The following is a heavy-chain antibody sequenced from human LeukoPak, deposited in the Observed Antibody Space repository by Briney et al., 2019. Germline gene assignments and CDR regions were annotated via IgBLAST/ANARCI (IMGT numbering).Heavy chain of an antibody. CDR1: GFTFSSYA. CDR3: VKDRKPDSRYNFDF. J-gene: IGHJ4*02. CDR2: ISYDGSNK. V-gene: IGHV3-30-3*01. Sequence: PGGSLRLSCAASGFTFSSYAIHWVRQAPGKGLEWVAVISYDGSNKYYADSVKGRFTISRDNSKDTVYLQMNSLRAEDTATYYCVKDRKPDSRYNFDFWGQGTLVTVSS. D-gene: IGHD5-12*01.